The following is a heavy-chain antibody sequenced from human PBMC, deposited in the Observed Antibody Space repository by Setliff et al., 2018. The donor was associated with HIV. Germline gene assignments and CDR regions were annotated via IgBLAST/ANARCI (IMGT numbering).Heavy chain of an antibody. D-gene: IGHD3-10*01. CDR2: IHNSGST. J-gene: IGHJ6*03. Sequence: PSETLSLTCTVSGGSINSYYWSWIRQPPGKRLEWIGYIHNSGSTNYNPSLKSRVTMSVDTSNNQFSLKLTSVTAADTAVYYCARRGPYGSGSYGRYYDYYYMDGWGKGTTVTVS. CDR1: GGSINSYY. V-gene: IGHV4-59*01. CDR3: ARRGPYGSGSYGRYYDYYYMDG.